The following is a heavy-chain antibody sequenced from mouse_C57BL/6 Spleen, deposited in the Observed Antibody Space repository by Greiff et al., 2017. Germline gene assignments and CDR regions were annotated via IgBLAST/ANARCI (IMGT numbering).Heavy chain of an antibody. Sequence: EVKLVESGGGLVQPGGSMKLSCVASGFTFSNYWMNWVRQSPEKGLEWVAQIRLKSDNYATHYAESVKGRFTISSADSKSSVYLQMNNLRAEDTGSSYCTGVVLRYFDYWGQGTSLTVSS. J-gene: IGHJ2*02. CDR1: GFTFSNYW. CDR3: TGVVLRYFDY. CDR2: IRLKSDNYAT. D-gene: IGHD1-1*01. V-gene: IGHV6-3*01.